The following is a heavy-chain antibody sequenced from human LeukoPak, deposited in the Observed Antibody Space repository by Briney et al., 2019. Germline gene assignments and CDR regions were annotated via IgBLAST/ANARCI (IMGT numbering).Heavy chain of an antibody. CDR1: GGSMSSHY. CDR3: AREVELARQFDY. J-gene: IGHJ4*02. Sequence: SETLSLTCTVSGGSMSSHYWSWIRQPAGKGLEWIGRLSTAGSINYNPSPKSRVTMSIDTSKNQFSLKVNSVIAADAAVYYCAREVELARQFDYWGQGALVTVSS. D-gene: IGHD5-24*01. CDR2: LSTAGSI. V-gene: IGHV4-4*07.